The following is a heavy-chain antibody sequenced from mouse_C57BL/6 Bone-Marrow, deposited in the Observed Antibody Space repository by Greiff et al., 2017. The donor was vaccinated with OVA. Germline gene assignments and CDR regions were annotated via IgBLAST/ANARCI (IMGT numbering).Heavy chain of an antibody. V-gene: IGHV14-4*01. Sequence: VQLQQSGAELVRPGASVKLSCTASGFNIKDDYMHWVKQRPEQGLEWIGWIDPENGDTEYASKFQGKATIPADTSSNTAYLQLSSLTSEDTAVYYCTVEQLRRTVDYWGQGTTLTVSS. CDR3: TVEQLRRTVDY. CDR2: IDPENGDT. CDR1: GFNIKDDY. D-gene: IGHD3-2*02. J-gene: IGHJ2*01.